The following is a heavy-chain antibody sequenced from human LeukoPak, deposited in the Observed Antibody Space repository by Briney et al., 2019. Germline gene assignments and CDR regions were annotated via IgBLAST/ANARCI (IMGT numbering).Heavy chain of an antibody. CDR3: ARDGYNYYFDY. V-gene: IGHV3-74*01. CDR1: GFTFRSYW. Sequence: PGGSLRLSCAASGFTFRSYWMHWVPQAPGKALVWGTSINSDGSSKRYADSVKGRFTISKDNAKNTLYLQMNSLRAEATAVYYCARDGYNYYFDYWGQGTLITVSS. J-gene: IGHJ4*02. D-gene: IGHD5-24*01. CDR2: INSDGSSK.